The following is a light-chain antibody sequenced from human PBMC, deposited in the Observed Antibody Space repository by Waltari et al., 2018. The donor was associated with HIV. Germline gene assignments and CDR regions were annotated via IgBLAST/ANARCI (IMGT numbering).Light chain of an antibody. CDR2: KAS. CDR3: QQYHTNPYT. J-gene: IGKJ2*01. Sequence: DIQMTQSPSTLTASVGDRVTITCRASESISGWLDLYHQKPGKVPKLLIYKASSLESGVPSRFSGSASETELCLTSSSLQPDDFATYYCQQYHTNPYTFGQGTKMEI. CDR1: ESISGW. V-gene: IGKV1-5*03.